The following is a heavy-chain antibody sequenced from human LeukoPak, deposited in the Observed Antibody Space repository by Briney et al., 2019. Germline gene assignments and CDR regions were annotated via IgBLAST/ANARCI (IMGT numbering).Heavy chain of an antibody. V-gene: IGHV3-30*18. CDR2: ISYDGSKK. D-gene: IGHD1-26*01. J-gene: IGHJ6*02. CDR1: GFRFGNYG. CDR3: AKEWLWEGFYYGPNV. Sequence: GGSLRLSCAASGFRFGNYGMYWVRQAPGKGLEWLALISYDGSKKYYADSVEGRLTISRDNSKNTLFLQMSSLRPEDTALYYCAKEWLWEGFYYGPNVWGQGTTVTVSS.